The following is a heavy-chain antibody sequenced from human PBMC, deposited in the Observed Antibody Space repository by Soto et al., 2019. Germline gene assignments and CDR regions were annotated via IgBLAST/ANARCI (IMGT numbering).Heavy chain of an antibody. D-gene: IGHD6-13*01. CDR2: ISGSGGST. CDR3: AKILSGYSSSWYGAPSPYFDY. CDR1: GFTFSSYA. J-gene: IGHJ4*02. V-gene: IGHV3-23*01. Sequence: GGSLRLSCAASGFTFSSYAMSWVRQAPGKGLEWVSAISGSGGSTYYADSVKGRFTISRDNSKNTLYLQMNSLRAEDTAVYYCAKILSGYSSSWYGAPSPYFDYWGQGTLVTVSS.